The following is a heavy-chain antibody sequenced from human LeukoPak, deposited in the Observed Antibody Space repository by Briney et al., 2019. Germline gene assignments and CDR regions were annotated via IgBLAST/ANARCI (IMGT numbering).Heavy chain of an antibody. Sequence: PGGSLRLSCAASGFTVSSNYMSWARQAPGKGLEWVSAISGSGGSTYYADSVKGRFTISRDYSKNTLYLQMNSLRAEDTAVYYCAKNYYRLPYYFDYWGQGTLVTVSS. CDR2: ISGSGGST. J-gene: IGHJ4*02. V-gene: IGHV3-23*01. D-gene: IGHD3-10*01. CDR3: AKNYYRLPYYFDY. CDR1: GFTVSSNY.